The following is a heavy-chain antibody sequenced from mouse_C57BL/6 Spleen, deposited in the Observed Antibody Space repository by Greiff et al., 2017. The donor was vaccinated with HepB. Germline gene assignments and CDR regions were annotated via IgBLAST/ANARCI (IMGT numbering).Heavy chain of an antibody. D-gene: IGHD1-1*01. CDR2: IHPNSGST. V-gene: IGHV1-64*01. CDR1: GYTFTSYW. Sequence: QVQLQQPGAELVKPGASVKLSCKASGYTFTSYWMHWVKQRPGQGLEWIGMIHPNSGSTNYNEKFKSKATLTVDKSSSTVYMQLSSLTSEDSAVYYCARAYGSPYAMDYWGQGTSVTVSS. J-gene: IGHJ4*01. CDR3: ARAYGSPYAMDY.